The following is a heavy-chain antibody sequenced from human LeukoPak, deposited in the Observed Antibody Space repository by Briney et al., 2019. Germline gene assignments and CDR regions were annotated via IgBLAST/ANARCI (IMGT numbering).Heavy chain of an antibody. D-gene: IGHD1-14*01. Sequence: LPGGSLRLSCAASGFTFSNYAVNWVRQAPGKGLEWISYISSSSSTIYYADSMKGRFTSSRDNAKNTLYLHMNSLRAEDTAVYYCARDYGGIDYWGQGTLVTVSS. V-gene: IGHV3-48*01. CDR3: ARDYGGIDY. CDR2: ISSSSSTI. J-gene: IGHJ4*02. CDR1: GFTFSNYA.